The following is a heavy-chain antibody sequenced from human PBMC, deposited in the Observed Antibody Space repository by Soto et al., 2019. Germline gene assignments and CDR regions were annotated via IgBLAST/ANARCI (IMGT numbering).Heavy chain of an antibody. J-gene: IGHJ4*02. D-gene: IGHD6-6*01. Sequence: ETLSLTCTVSGGSISSYCWSWIRQPPGKGLEWIGYIYDSGSTNYNPSLKSRVTISVDTSKNQFSLKLTSVTAADTAVYYCAAPPRYWGQGTLVTVSS. CDR2: IYDSGST. CDR1: GGSISSYC. V-gene: IGHV4-59*01. CDR3: AAPPRY.